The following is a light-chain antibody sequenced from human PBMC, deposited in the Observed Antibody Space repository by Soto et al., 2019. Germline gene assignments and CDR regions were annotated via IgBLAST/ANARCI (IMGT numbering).Light chain of an antibody. CDR3: QQYGSSPRT. J-gene: IGKJ1*01. V-gene: IGKV3-20*01. CDR2: DAS. CDR1: QSGSSIY. Sequence: EIVLTQSPGTLSLSPGERATLSCRASQSGSSIYLAWYQQKPGQAPRLLIYDASSRATGIPDRFSGSGSGTDFTLTISRLEPEDFAVYYCQQYGSSPRTFGQGTKVDIK.